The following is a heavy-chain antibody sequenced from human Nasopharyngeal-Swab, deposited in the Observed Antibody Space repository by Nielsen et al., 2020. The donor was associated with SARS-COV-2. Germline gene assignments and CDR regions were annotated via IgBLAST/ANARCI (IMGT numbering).Heavy chain of an antibody. CDR1: GGSFSAYY. D-gene: IGHD2-15*01. J-gene: IGHJ2*01. CDR3: ARGGNCSGGSCYSKWRSIWYFDL. V-gene: IGHV4-34*01. CDR2: INHRGST. Sequence: SETLSPTCAVYGGSFSAYYWSWIRQPPGKGLEWIGEINHRGSTNYNPSLKSRVTISIDTSKNQFSLKLSSVTAADTAVYYCARGGNCSGGSCYSKWRSIWYFDLWGRGTLVTVSS.